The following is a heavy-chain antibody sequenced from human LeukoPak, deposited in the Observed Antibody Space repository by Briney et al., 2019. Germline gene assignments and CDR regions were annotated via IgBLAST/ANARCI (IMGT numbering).Heavy chain of an antibody. D-gene: IGHD2-15*01. CDR3: ARGGLAATHGY. V-gene: IGHV4-61*01. CDR1: GGSVSSGSYY. CDR2: IYYSGST. Sequence: SETLSLTCTVSGGSVSSGSYYWSWIRQPPGKGLEWIGYIYYSGSTNYNPSLKSRVTISVDTSKNQYSLKLSSVTAADTAVYYCARGGLAATHGYWGQGTLVTVSS. J-gene: IGHJ4*02.